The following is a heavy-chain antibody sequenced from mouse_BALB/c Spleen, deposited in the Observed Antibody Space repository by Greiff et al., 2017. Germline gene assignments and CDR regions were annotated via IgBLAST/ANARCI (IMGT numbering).Heavy chain of an antibody. D-gene: IGHD2-1*01. CDR3: ARRNGNYEGFAY. Sequence: DVQLVESGGGLVQPGGSRKLSCAASGFTFSSFGMHWVRQAPEKGLEWVAYISSGSSTIYYADTVKGRFTISRDNPKNTLFLQMTSLRSEDTAMYYCARRNGNYEGFAYWGQGTLVTVSA. J-gene: IGHJ3*01. CDR2: ISSGSSTI. CDR1: GFTFSSFG. V-gene: IGHV5-17*02.